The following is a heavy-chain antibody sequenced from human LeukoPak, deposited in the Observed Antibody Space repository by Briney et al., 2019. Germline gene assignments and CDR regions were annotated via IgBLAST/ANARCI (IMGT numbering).Heavy chain of an antibody. CDR3: AKRYCKSATCRSDMDA. CDR2: IQSDGSKT. J-gene: IGHJ6*02. Sequence: GGSLRLSCAASGFSFSNYGMHWVRQAPGKGLEWVALIQSDGSKTYSADSVKGRLTISRDSPRNTLYLQMDRLRPEDTAVYYCAKRYCKSATCRSDMDAWGQGTTVTVS. CDR1: GFSFSNYG. D-gene: IGHD2-15*01. V-gene: IGHV3-30*02.